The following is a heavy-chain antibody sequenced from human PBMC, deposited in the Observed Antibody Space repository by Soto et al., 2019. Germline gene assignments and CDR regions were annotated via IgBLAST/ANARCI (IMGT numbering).Heavy chain of an antibody. D-gene: IGHD4-4*01. J-gene: IGHJ4*02. V-gene: IGHV3-64D*06. CDR2: ISSNGGST. CDR1: GFTFSSYS. Sequence: GGSLRLSCSASGFTFSSYSIHWVRQAPWKGLEYVSAISSNGGSTYYADSVKGRFTISRDNSKNTLYLQMSSLRAEDTAVYYCVKDADLTTVTTYLINFDYLGQRTLVTVSS. CDR3: VKDADLTTVTTYLINFDY.